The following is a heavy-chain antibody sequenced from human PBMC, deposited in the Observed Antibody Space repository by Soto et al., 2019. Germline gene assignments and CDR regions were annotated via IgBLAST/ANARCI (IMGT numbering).Heavy chain of an antibody. Sequence: QVQLVESGGGVVQPGTSLRLSCAASGFAFNTYGMHWVRQAPGKGLEWVAVIAYDGSYRYYAESVKGRFTISRDNSKNTLYLQTTSLRTEDTAVYYCVKARLTWFGELHGLDVWGQGTTVSVSS. J-gene: IGHJ6*02. CDR3: VKARLTWFGELHGLDV. D-gene: IGHD3-10*01. CDR2: IAYDGSYR. CDR1: GFAFNTYG. V-gene: IGHV3-30*18.